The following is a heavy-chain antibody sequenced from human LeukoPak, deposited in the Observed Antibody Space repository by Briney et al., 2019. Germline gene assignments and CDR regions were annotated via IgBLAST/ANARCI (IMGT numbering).Heavy chain of an antibody. D-gene: IGHD2/OR15-2a*01. CDR1: GFTFSSYA. CDR3: AKDSQKTISRNNWFDP. Sequence: GGSLRLSCAASGFTFSSYAMHWVRQAPGKGLEWVAIISYDGSNKYYGDSVKGRFTISRDNSKNTLYLQMNSLRAEDTAVYYCAKDSQKTISRNNWFDPWGQGTLVTVSS. V-gene: IGHV3-30*04. CDR2: ISYDGSNK. J-gene: IGHJ5*02.